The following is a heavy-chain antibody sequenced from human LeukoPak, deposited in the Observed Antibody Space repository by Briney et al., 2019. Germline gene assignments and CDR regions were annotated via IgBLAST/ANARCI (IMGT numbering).Heavy chain of an antibody. CDR1: GGSISSGSYY. CDR2: IYTSGST. J-gene: IGHJ6*03. D-gene: IGHD5-12*01. V-gene: IGHV4-61*02. Sequence: SQTLSLTGTVSGGSISSGSYYWSWIGQPAGKGLEWIGRIYTSGSTNYNPSLKSRVTISVDTSKNQFSLKLSSVTAADTAVYYCARDAEYSGYDQIGYYYYYMDVWGKGTTVTVSS. CDR3: ARDAEYSGYDQIGYYYYYMDV.